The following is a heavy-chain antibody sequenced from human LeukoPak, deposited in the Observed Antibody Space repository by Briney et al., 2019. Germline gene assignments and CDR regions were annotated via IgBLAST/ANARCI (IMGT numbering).Heavy chain of an antibody. Sequence: GGSLRLSCAASGFTFSIYNMNWIRQAPGKGLEWVSLISSSSGYIYYADSMKGRSTISRDNAKNSLYLQMNSLRAEDTAVYYCARGSEWEPLYYFDYWGQGTLVTVSS. D-gene: IGHD1-26*01. CDR2: ISSSSGYI. CDR1: GFTFSIYN. V-gene: IGHV3-21*01. CDR3: ARGSEWEPLYYFDY. J-gene: IGHJ4*02.